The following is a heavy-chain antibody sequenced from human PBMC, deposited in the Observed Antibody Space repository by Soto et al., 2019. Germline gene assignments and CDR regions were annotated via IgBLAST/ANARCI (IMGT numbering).Heavy chain of an antibody. D-gene: IGHD3-10*01. V-gene: IGHV4-61*01. J-gene: IGHJ6*02. CDR2: IYYSGSA. Sequence: PSETLSRTCTVSGGSGSNIRDYGSWVRQPPGKGLQWIGYIYYSGSAAYTPPLGSRVTISLATSKNHFSLNLSSVTTADTAVYYCARGVGFGYYYYHMDLYRQRTTVTVSS. CDR3: ARGVGFGYYYYHMDL. CDR1: GGSGSNIRDY.